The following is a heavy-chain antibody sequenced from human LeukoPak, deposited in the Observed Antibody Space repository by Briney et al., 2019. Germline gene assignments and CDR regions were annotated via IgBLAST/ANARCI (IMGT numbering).Heavy chain of an antibody. V-gene: IGHV3-7*01. CDR2: MKEDGGEI. CDR1: GFPFSNYW. Sequence: GGSLRLSCAGSGFPFSNYWMAWVRQAPGKGLEWVANMKEDGGEINYVDSVKGRFTISRDNAKDSLDLQMNSLRVDDTAVYYCVRDRGYSTFDYWGQGTLVIVSS. D-gene: IGHD4-23*01. J-gene: IGHJ4*02. CDR3: VRDRGYSTFDY.